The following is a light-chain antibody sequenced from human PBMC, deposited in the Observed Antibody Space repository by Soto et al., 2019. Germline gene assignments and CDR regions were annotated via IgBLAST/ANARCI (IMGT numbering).Light chain of an antibody. CDR2: DVS. CDR1: QDIRGA. V-gene: IGKV1-13*02. Sequence: AIQLTQSPSSLSASVGDRVTITCRASQDIRGALAWYQQKPGKAPKILIYDVSTLESGVPSRFSGSSSRTDFTLTISSLQSVDFATYYCQQYNSYPITFGQGTRLEIK. CDR3: QQYNSYPIT. J-gene: IGKJ5*01.